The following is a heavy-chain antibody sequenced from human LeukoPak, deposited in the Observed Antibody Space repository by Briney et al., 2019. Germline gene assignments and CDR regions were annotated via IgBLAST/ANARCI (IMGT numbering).Heavy chain of an antibody. V-gene: IGHV3-21*01. D-gene: IGHD2-8*01. Sequence: GGSLRLSCAASGFTFSSYALSWVRQAPGKGLGWVSSMSSSTSPTYMYYADSVKGRFTISRDNAKKSLYLQMNSLRAEDTAVYYCARDGVYAISYYYYYMDVWGKGTTVTVSS. CDR1: GFTFSSYA. CDR2: MSSSTSPTYM. CDR3: ARDGVYAISYYYYYMDV. J-gene: IGHJ6*03.